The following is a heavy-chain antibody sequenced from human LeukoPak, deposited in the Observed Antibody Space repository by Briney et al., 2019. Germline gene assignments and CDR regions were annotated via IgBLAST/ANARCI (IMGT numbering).Heavy chain of an antibody. CDR2: INPNSGGT. D-gene: IGHD6-13*01. CDR1: GYTFTSYA. V-gene: IGHV1-2*02. J-gene: IGHJ4*02. Sequence: ASVKVSCKASGYTFTSYAMNWVRQAPGQGLEWMGWINPNSGGTNYAQKFQGRVTMTRDTSISTAYMELSRLRSDDTAVYYCARGGDSSSWFTSPDFWGQGTLVTVSS. CDR3: ARGGDSSSWFTSPDF.